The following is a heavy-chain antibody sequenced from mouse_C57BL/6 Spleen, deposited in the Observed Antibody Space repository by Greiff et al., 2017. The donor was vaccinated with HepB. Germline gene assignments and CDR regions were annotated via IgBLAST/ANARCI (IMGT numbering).Heavy chain of an antibody. Sequence: EVQLQQSGAELVRPGASVKLSCTASGFNIKDDYMHWVKQRPEQGLEWIGWIDPENVDTEYASKFQGKATITADTYSNTAYLPLSSLTSEDTAVLYCTTSVTFGGSYLFAYWGQGTLVTVAA. CDR1: GFNIKDDY. J-gene: IGHJ3*01. V-gene: IGHV14-4*01. D-gene: IGHD1-1*02. CDR3: TTSVTFGGSYLFAY. CDR2: IDPENVDT.